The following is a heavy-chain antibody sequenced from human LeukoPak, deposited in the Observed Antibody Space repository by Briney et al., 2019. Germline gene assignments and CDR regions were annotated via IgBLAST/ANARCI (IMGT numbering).Heavy chain of an antibody. CDR2: ISSSSSYI. J-gene: IGHJ4*02. CDR1: GFTFSSYS. V-gene: IGHV3-21*04. Sequence: SGGSLRLSCAASGFTFSSYSMNWVRQAPGKGLEWVSSISSSSSYIYYADSVKGRFTISRDNAKNSLYLQMNSLKASDTAMYYCAIRYSGSYNDYWGQGTLVTVSS. D-gene: IGHD1-26*01. CDR3: AIRYSGSYNDY.